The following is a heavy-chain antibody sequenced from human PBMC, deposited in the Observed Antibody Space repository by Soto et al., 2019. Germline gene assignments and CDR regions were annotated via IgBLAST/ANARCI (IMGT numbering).Heavy chain of an antibody. Sequence: EVLLLESGGGLVQPGGSLRLSCAASGVTGSCYPIRWVRQAPGKGLECVSGISSSAGTTYYADTVKGRFTISRDNSKTPLYLQMDSLRAEDSAVYYCANWGKRGSDFWGQGTLVTVSS. V-gene: IGHV3-23*01. CDR2: ISSSAGTT. D-gene: IGHD3-16*01. CDR1: GVTGSCYP. J-gene: IGHJ4*02. CDR3: ANWGKRGSDF.